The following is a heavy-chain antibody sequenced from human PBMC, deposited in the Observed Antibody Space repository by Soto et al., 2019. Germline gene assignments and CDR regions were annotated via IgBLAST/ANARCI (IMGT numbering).Heavy chain of an antibody. CDR2: FDPEDGET. Sequence: ASVKVSCKVSGSTLTELSMHWVRQAPGKGLEWMGGFDPEDGETIYAQKFQGRVTMTEDTSTDTAYMELSSLRSEDTAVYYCATAYSSSWYGYYYGMDVWGQGTTVTVSS. CDR3: ATAYSSSWYGYYYGMDV. J-gene: IGHJ6*02. V-gene: IGHV1-24*01. D-gene: IGHD6-13*01. CDR1: GSTLTELS.